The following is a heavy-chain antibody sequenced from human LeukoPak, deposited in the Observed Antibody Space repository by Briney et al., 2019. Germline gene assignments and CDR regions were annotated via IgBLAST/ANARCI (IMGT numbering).Heavy chain of an antibody. CDR1: GGTFSSYA. D-gene: IGHD3-9*01. V-gene: IGHV1-69*13. CDR3: ARVDGYESRAPYYDVLTGPDY. J-gene: IGHJ4*02. CDR2: IIPIFGTA. Sequence: SVKVSCKASGGTFSSYAISWVRQAPGQGLEWMGGIIPIFGTANYAQKFQGRVTITADESTSTAYMELSSLRSEDTAVYYCARVDGYESRAPYYDVLTGPDYWGQGTLVTVSS.